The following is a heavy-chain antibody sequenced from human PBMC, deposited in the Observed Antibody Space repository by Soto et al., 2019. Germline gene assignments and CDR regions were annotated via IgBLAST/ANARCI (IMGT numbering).Heavy chain of an antibody. CDR3: ASRYFDWTDAFDI. J-gene: IGHJ3*02. Sequence: EVQLVESGGGLVQPGGSLRLSCAASGFTVSSNYMSWVRQAPGKGLEWVSVIYSGGSTYYADSVKGRFTISRDNSKNTVYLQMNSLRAEDTAVYYCASRYFDWTDAFDIWGQGTMVTVSS. CDR2: IYSGGST. V-gene: IGHV3-66*01. CDR1: GFTVSSNY. D-gene: IGHD3-9*01.